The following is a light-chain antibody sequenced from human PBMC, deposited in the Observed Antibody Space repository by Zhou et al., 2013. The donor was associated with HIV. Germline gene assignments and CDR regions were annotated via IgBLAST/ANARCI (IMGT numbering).Light chain of an antibody. CDR1: QDIGRY. CDR2: SAS. V-gene: IGKV1-9*01. CDR3: QQYNTSPIT. Sequence: DIQLTQSPSFLSSSVGDRVSMTCRASQDIGRYLAWYQQQPGKVPSLLIYSASTLQSGVPSRFSASGSGTEFTLTINTLQPEDFATYYCQQYNTSPITFGQGTRLQIK. J-gene: IGKJ5*01.